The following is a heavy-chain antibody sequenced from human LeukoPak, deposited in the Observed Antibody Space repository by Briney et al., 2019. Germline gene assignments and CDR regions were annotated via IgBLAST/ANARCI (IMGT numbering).Heavy chain of an antibody. V-gene: IGHV3-7*01. J-gene: IGHJ6*03. CDR1: GFSFSTYW. D-gene: IGHD4-11*01. Sequence: GGSLRLSCAASGFSFSTYWMSWVRQAPGKGLEWVASIKQDGSEKYFVDSVKGRFTISRDNAKNSLYLQMNSLRVEGMAVYYCARGAAVSAVYYYYYMDVWGKGTTVTVSS. CDR2: IKQDGSEK. CDR3: ARGAAVSAVYYYYYMDV.